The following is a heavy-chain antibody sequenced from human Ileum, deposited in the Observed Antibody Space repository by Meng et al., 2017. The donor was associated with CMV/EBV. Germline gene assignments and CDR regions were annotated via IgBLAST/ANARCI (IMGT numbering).Heavy chain of an antibody. D-gene: IGHD2-2*01. CDR1: VYSFTDYY. CDR2: INPNSGDT. J-gene: IGHJ4*02. V-gene: IGHV1-2*02. CDR3: VRGANYASYRVDY. Sequence: QVQLVQSGAELEQPGASVKVSCKASVYSFTDYYIHWLRRAPGQGLEWMGWINPNSGDTNYAQTFQDRVTVTRDTSINTVYMDFRGLTSDDTAMYYCVRGANYASYRVDYWGQGTLVTVSS.